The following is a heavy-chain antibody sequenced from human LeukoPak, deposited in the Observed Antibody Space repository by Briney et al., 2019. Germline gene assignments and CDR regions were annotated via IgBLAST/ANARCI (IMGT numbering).Heavy chain of an antibody. Sequence: PGGSLRLSCAASGFTFSSYGMHWVRQAPGKGLEWVAVISYDGSNKYYADSVKGRFTISRDNSKNTLYLQMNSLRAEDTAVYYCAKDLVAVGSVGDDYWGQGTLVTVSS. J-gene: IGHJ4*02. D-gene: IGHD1-26*01. V-gene: IGHV3-30*18. CDR2: ISYDGSNK. CDR3: AKDLVAVGSVGDDY. CDR1: GFTFSSYG.